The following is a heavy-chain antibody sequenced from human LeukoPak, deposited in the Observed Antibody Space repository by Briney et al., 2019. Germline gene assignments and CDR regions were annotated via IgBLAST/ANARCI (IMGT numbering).Heavy chain of an antibody. CDR2: IEPSGGST. D-gene: IGHD2-2*01. V-gene: IGHV1-46*01. CDR3: ARQIVVVPAAMGFDP. Sequence: ASVKVSGKPSGHTFTTYYIQWVRQAPGHGLEWMRIIEPSGGSTSFAQKCQAKLTMTRDTSTSTVYMELSGLRSEDPAVYYCARQIVVVPAAMGFDPCGQGTLVTVSS. J-gene: IGHJ5*02. CDR1: GHTFTTYY.